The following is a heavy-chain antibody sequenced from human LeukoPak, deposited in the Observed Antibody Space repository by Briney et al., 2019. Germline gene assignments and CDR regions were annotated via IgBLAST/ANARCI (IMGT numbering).Heavy chain of an antibody. Sequence: ASLLLSCAASGCTFISYAMCSVRQVPGKALECVSAISGSGGSTYYADSVKGRFTISRDNYKNTLYLQMNSLRAEDTAVYYCAKDGPSNYNWFDPWGQGTLVTVSS. D-gene: IGHD4-11*01. J-gene: IGHJ5*02. CDR1: GCTFISYA. CDR3: AKDGPSNYNWFDP. V-gene: IGHV3-23*01. CDR2: ISGSGGST.